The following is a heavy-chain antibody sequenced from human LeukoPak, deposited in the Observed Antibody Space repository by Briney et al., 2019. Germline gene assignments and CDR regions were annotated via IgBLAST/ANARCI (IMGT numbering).Heavy chain of an antibody. V-gene: IGHV1-2*02. CDR1: GYTFTGYY. D-gene: IGHD3-22*01. J-gene: IGHJ4*02. Sequence: ASVKVSCKASGYTFTGYYIHWVRQAPGQGLEWMGYINPNTDYTNYAQNFQDRVTMTRDTSISTAFMELSSLRSDDTAVYYCAREEAITRIFFDYWGQGTLVTVSS. CDR3: AREEAITRIFFDY. CDR2: INPNTDYT.